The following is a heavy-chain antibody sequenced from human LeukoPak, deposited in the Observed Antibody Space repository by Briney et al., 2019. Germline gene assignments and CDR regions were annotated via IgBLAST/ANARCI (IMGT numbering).Heavy chain of an antibody. Sequence: SVKVSCKASGGTFSSYAISWVRQAPGQGLEWMGGIIPIFGTANYAQKFQGRVTITADESTSTAYMELSSLRSEDTAVYYCARGLVDYYDSPHFDYWGQGTLVTVSS. CDR3: ARGLVDYYDSPHFDY. V-gene: IGHV1-69*13. CDR2: IIPIFGTA. CDR1: GGTFSSYA. J-gene: IGHJ4*02. D-gene: IGHD3-22*01.